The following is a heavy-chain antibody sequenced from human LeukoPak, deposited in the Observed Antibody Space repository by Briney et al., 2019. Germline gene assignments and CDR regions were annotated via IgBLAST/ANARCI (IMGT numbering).Heavy chain of an antibody. V-gene: IGHV4-39*01. Sequence: PSETLSLTCTVSGGSISSSDFYWGWIRQPPGKGLEWIASVHYSGSTYYNPSLKSRLTISVDTSKNQFSLELSSVTAADTALYFCARQLYVSGSYYAPMDVWGKGTTVTISS. CDR3: ARQLYVSGSYYAPMDV. D-gene: IGHD3-10*01. CDR2: VHYSGST. J-gene: IGHJ6*03. CDR1: GGSISSSDFY.